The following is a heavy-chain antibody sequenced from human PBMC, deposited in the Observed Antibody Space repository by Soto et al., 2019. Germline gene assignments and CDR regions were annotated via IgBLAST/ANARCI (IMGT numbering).Heavy chain of an antibody. CDR3: AKIRDTNMAMNFAY. J-gene: IGHJ4*02. D-gene: IGHD5-18*01. Sequence: GSLILSCAASGFTFSIYAMSWFLQAPGKGLEWVSTIDNSGGTTYYADSVKGRFTISRDMSKNTLYLQMNSLRAEDTAVYYCAKIRDTNMAMNFAYWGEGTVVTVSS. CDR2: IDNSGGTT. V-gene: IGHV3-23*05. CDR1: GFTFSIYA.